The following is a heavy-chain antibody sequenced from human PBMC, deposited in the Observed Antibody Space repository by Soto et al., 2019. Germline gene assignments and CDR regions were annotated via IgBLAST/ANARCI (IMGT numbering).Heavy chain of an antibody. CDR1: GGSMRNYF. CDR2: IHYSGTT. D-gene: IGHD6-13*01. J-gene: IGHJ4*02. Sequence: SETLSLTCTVSGGSMRNYFWTWIWQPPGKGLEWIGYIHYSGTTSFFPSYNPSLRSRVTISEDTSKNQFSLKLLSVTTADTAVYFCAAGEASSRNLAPYYLDFWGQGTLVTVSS. V-gene: IGHV4-59*01. CDR3: AAGEASSRNLAPYYLDF.